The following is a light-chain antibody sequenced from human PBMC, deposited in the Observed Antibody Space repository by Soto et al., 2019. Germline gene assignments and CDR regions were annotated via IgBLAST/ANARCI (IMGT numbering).Light chain of an antibody. Sequence: DIVVTQSPATLSASPGERVTLSCRASQFVSSRLAWYQRRPGQVPRLLIYDTSTRAPGISARFSGSGSGTEFTLTISSLQSEDLAVYYCLQHNSYPFTFGQGTRLEIK. CDR1: QFVSSR. V-gene: IGKV3-15*01. CDR2: DTS. J-gene: IGKJ5*01. CDR3: LQHNSYPFT.